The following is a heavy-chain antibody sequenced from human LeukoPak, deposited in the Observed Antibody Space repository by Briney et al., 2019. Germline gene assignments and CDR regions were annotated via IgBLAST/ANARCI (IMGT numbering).Heavy chain of an antibody. J-gene: IGHJ4*02. CDR1: GFTFSTHG. Sequence: GGSLRLSCAASGFTFSTHGMHWVRQAPGMGLEWVANIWYDGSQEYYADTVKGRFTISRDISKNTLYLQMNRLRAEDTAVYYCARDLAAARLDFRGQGTLVTVSS. CDR2: IWYDGSQE. CDR3: ARDLAAARLDF. V-gene: IGHV3-33*01. D-gene: IGHD6-6*01.